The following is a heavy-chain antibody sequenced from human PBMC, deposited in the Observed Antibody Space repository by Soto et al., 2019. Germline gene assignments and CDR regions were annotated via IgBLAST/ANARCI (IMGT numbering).Heavy chain of an antibody. J-gene: IGHJ4*02. V-gene: IGHV4-34*01. D-gene: IGHD6-13*01. CDR1: GGSFSGYY. CDR2: INHSGST. CDR3: AREGGRAAATF. Sequence: QVQLQQWGAGLLKPSETLSLTCAVYGGSFSGYYWSWIRQPPGKGLEWIGEINHSGSTNYNPSLKRRVTISVDTSKNQFSLKLSSVTAADTAVHYCAREGGRAAATFWGQGTLVTVSS.